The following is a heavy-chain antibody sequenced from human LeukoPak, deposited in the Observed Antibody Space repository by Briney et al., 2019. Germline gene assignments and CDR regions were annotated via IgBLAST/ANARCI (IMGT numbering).Heavy chain of an antibody. CDR3: ARVSMIVNTRYYYYYMDV. D-gene: IGHD3-22*01. Sequence: GASVKVSCKASGYTFTGYYMHWVRQAPGQGLEWMGRINPNSGGTNYAQKFQGRVTTTRDTSISTAYMELSRLRSDDTAVYYCARVSMIVNTRYYYYYMDVWGKGTTVTVSS. V-gene: IGHV1-2*06. CDR2: INPNSGGT. J-gene: IGHJ6*03. CDR1: GYTFTGYY.